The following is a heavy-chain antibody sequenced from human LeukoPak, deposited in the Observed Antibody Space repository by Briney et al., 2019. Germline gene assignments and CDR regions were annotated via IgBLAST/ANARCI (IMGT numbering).Heavy chain of an antibody. CDR1: GGSFSGYY. J-gene: IGHJ4*02. CDR3: ARGVYDSSGYYVLKKYYFDY. Sequence: SETLSLTCAVYGGSFSGYYWSWIRQPPGKGLEWIGEINHSGSTNYNPSLKSRVTISVDTSKNQFSLKLSSVTAADTAVYYCARGVYDSSGYYVLKKYYFDYGGQGTLVTVSS. D-gene: IGHD3-22*01. CDR2: INHSGST. V-gene: IGHV4-34*01.